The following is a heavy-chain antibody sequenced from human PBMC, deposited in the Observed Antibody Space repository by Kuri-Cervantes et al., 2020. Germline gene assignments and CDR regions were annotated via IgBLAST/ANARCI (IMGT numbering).Heavy chain of an antibody. D-gene: IGHD2-2*01. Sequence: ASVKVSCKVSGYTLTELSMHWVRQAPGQGLEWMGWINPNSGGTNYAQKFQGRVTMTRDTSISTAYMELSRLRSDDTAVYYCARVVVPAPYNWFDPWGQGTLVTVSS. V-gene: IGHV1-2*02. CDR3: ARVVVPAPYNWFDP. CDR2: INPNSGGT. J-gene: IGHJ5*02. CDR1: GYTLTELS.